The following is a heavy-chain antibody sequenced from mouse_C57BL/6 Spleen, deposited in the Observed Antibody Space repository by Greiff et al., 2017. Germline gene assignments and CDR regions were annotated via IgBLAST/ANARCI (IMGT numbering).Heavy chain of an antibody. CDR2: IHPNSGST. V-gene: IGHV1-64*01. CDR1: GYTFTSYW. J-gene: IGHJ3*01. Sequence: VQLQQPGAELVKPGASVKLSCKASGYTFTSYWMHWVKQRPGQGLEWIGMIHPNSGSTNYNEKFKSKATLTVDKSSSTAYMQLSSLTSEDSAVYYCARWEVYYGSSWFGYGGQGTLVTVSA. CDR3: ARWEVYYGSSWFGY. D-gene: IGHD1-1*01.